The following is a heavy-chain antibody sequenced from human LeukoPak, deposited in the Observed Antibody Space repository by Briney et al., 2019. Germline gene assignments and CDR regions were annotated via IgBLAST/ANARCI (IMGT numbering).Heavy chain of an antibody. Sequence: GGSLRLSCAASGFTFSSYGMHWVRQAPGKGLAWVAVISYDGSNKYYADSVKGRLTISRDNSKNTLYLQMNSLRAEDTAVYYCAQDVLLRYYFDYWGQGTLVTVSS. V-gene: IGHV3-30*18. J-gene: IGHJ4*02. CDR1: GFTFSSYG. CDR3: AQDVLLRYYFDY. D-gene: IGHD2-15*01. CDR2: ISYDGSNK.